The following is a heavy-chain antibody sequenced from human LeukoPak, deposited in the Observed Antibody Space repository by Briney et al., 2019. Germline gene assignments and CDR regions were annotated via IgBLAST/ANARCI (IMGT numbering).Heavy chain of an antibody. Sequence: GESLRLSCAASGFTFSSYATHWVRQAPGKGLEWVALIWYDGSNKYYADSVKGRFTISRDNSKNTLFLQMSSLRVEDTAMYFCARGDYYGSGSNADYWGQGTLVSVSS. CDR1: GFTFSSYA. J-gene: IGHJ4*02. V-gene: IGHV3-33*01. D-gene: IGHD3-10*01. CDR3: ARGDYYGSGSNADY. CDR2: IWYDGSNK.